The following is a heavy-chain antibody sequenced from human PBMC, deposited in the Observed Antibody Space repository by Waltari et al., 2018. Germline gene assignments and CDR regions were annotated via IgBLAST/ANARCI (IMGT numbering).Heavy chain of an antibody. D-gene: IGHD6-13*01. CDR1: GFTFSSYG. CDR2: IWYDGSNK. J-gene: IGHJ4*02. Sequence: QVQLVESGGGVVQPGRSLRLSCAASGFTFSSYGMHWVRQAPGKGLEWVAVIWYDGSNKYYADSVKGRFTISRDNSKNTLYLQMNSLRAEDTAVYYCAKDIGPGIAAAGYYFDYWGQGTLVTVSS. V-gene: IGHV3-33*06. CDR3: AKDIGPGIAAAGYYFDY.